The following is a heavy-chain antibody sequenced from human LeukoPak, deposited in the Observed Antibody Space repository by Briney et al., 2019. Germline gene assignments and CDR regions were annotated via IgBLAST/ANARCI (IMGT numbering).Heavy chain of an antibody. V-gene: IGHV1-69*04. CDR3: ARVPKYGSGSYSDY. CDR2: IIPILGIA. D-gene: IGHD3-10*01. J-gene: IGHJ4*02. Sequence: ASVNVSCKASGGTFSRYAISWVRQAPGQGLEWMGRIIPILGIANYAQKFQGRVTITADKSTSTAYMELSSLRSEDTAVYYCARVPKYGSGSYSDYWGQGTLVTVSS. CDR1: GGTFSRYA.